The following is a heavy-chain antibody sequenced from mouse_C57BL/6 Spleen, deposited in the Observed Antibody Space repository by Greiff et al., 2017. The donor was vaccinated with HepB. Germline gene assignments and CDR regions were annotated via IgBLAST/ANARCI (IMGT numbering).Heavy chain of an antibody. J-gene: IGHJ4*01. V-gene: IGHV3-6*01. CDR2: ISYDGSN. Sequence: EVKLQESGPGLVKPSQSLSLTCSVTGYSITSGYYWNWIRQFPGNKLEWMGYISYDGSNNYNPSLKNRISITRDTSKNQFFLTLNSVTTEDTATYYCARWGSAMDYWGQGTSVTVSS. CDR3: ARWGSAMDY. CDR1: GYSITSGYY.